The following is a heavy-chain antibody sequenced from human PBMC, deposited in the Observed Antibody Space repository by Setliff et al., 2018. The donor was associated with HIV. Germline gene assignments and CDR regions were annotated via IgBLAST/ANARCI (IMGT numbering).Heavy chain of an antibody. V-gene: IGHV4-61*02. J-gene: IGHJ4*02. Sequence: SETLSLTCTVSGGSISSGSYYWSWIRQPAGKGLEWIGRIYTSGSTNYNPSLKSRVTISVDTSKNQFSLKLSSVTAADTAIYYCASLPPLYDSSGYYFDYWGQGTLVTVSS. CDR1: GGSISSGSYY. D-gene: IGHD3-22*01. CDR3: ASLPPLYDSSGYYFDY. CDR2: IYTSGST.